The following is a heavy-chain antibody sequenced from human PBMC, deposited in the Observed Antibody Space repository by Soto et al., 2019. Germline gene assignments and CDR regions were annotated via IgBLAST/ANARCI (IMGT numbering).Heavy chain of an antibody. CDR3: ARIRYSYGFSYYYGMDV. V-gene: IGHV2-5*02. Sequence: QITLKESGPTLVKPTQTLTLTCTFSGFSLRTSGVGVGWIRQPPGKALEWLALIYWDDDKRYSPSLKSRLIITKDTSKNQVVLTMTNMDPVDTATYYCARIRYSYGFSYYYGMDVWGQGTTVTVSS. CDR2: IYWDDDK. D-gene: IGHD5-18*01. CDR1: GFSLRTSGVG. J-gene: IGHJ6*02.